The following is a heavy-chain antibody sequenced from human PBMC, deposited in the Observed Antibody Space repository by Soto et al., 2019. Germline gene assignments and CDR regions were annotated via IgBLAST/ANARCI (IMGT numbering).Heavy chain of an antibody. J-gene: IGHJ3*02. V-gene: IGHV3-33*01. Sequence: QVQLVESGGGVVQPGRSLRLSCAASGFTFSSYGMHWVRQAPGKGLEWVAVIWYDGSNKYYADSVKGRFTISRDNSKNTLYLQMNSLRAEDTAVYYCARERYGDAFDIWGQGTMVTVSS. D-gene: IGHD3-9*01. CDR3: ARERYGDAFDI. CDR1: GFTFSSYG. CDR2: IWYDGSNK.